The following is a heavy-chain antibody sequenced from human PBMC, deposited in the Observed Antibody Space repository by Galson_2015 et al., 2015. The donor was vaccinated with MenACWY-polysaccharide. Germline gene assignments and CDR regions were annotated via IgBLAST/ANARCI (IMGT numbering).Heavy chain of an antibody. D-gene: IGHD2-15*01. CDR1: GGTFDDHG. Sequence: SAKVSCKASGGTFDDHGITWLRQAPGQGLEWVGRIIPLLDKPNYAQKIQDRVTITADKSTRTVYMELSSLRSEDTAVYYCTRADCSGRTCYFAYWGQGTLITVSS. CDR3: TRADCSGRTCYFAY. V-gene: IGHV1-69*04. CDR2: IIPLLDKP. J-gene: IGHJ4*02.